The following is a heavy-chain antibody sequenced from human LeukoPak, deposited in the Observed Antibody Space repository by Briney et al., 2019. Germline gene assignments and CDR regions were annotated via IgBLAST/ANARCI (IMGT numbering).Heavy chain of an antibody. J-gene: IGHJ4*02. CDR3: ARDHDYGDYGTYEDY. V-gene: IGHV6-1*01. CDR1: GDSVPRNSVA. Sequence: SQTLSLTFAISGDSVPRNSVAWNWLRQSPSRGLEWLGRTYYRSKWYHDYAVSVKSRITINPDTSKNQFSLRLNSVTPEDKAVYYCARDHDYGDYGTYEDYWGQGTLVTVSS. CDR2: TYYRSKWYH. D-gene: IGHD4-17*01.